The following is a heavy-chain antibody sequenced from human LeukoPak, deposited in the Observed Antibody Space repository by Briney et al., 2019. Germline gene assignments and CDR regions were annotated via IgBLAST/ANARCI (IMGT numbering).Heavy chain of an antibody. CDR1: GFPFNNAW. CDR3: ARHHPPQDIVVVPAALPFDY. D-gene: IGHD2-2*01. Sequence: IPGGSLRLSCVASGFPFNNAWMNWVRQAPGKGLEWIGYIYYSGSTNYNPSLKSRVTISVDTSKNQFSLKLSSVTAADTAVYYCARHHPPQDIVVVPAALPFDYWGQGTLVTVSS. CDR2: IYYSGST. J-gene: IGHJ4*02. V-gene: IGHV4-59*01.